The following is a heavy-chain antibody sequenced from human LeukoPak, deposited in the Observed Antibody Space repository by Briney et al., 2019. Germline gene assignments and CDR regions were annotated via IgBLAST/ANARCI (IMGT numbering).Heavy chain of an antibody. V-gene: IGHV4-38-2*02. CDR2: IYHSGST. D-gene: IGHD3-9*01. CDR3: ARGHYDILTGYYKTDAFDI. J-gene: IGHJ3*02. CDR1: GYSISSGYY. Sequence: PSETLSLTCTVSGYSISSGYYWGWIRQPPGKGLEWIGSIYHSGSTYYNPSLKSRVTISVDTSKNQFSLKLSSVTAADTAVYYCARGHYDILTGYYKTDAFDIWGQGTMVTVSS.